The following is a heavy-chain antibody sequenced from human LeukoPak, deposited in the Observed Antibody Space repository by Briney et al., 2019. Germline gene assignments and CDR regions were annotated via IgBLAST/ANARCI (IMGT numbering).Heavy chain of an antibody. CDR1: GFSFSSYA. Sequence: GGPLRLSCEASGFSFSSYAMHWVRQAPGKGLEWVTGISFDGSDENYADSVKGRFTISRDNSKNTVYLQMNNLRVEDTAVYYCAKQDDFGDYCLDYWGQGTLVTVSS. CDR2: ISFDGSDE. J-gene: IGHJ4*02. CDR3: AKQDDFGDYCLDY. V-gene: IGHV3-30*18. D-gene: IGHD4-17*01.